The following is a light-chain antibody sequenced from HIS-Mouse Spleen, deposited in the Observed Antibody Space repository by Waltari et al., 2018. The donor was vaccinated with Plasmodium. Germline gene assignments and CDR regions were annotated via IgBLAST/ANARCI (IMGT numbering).Light chain of an antibody. Sequence: SYELTQPPSVSVSPGQPDRITCSGDALPQKYAYWYQNKSGQAPVLFIYEDSKRPSGIPERFSGSSSGTMATLTISGAQVEDEADYYCYSTDSSGNHRVFGGGTKLTVL. J-gene: IGLJ3*02. CDR2: EDS. CDR1: ALPQKY. CDR3: YSTDSSGNHRV. V-gene: IGLV3-10*01.